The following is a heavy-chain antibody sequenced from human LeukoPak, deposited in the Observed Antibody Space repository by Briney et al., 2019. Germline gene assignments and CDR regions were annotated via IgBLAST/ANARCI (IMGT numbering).Heavy chain of an antibody. J-gene: IGHJ4*02. CDR1: GGSISSYY. V-gene: IGHV4-59*01. Sequence: SETLSLTCTVSGGSISSYYWSWIRQPPGKGLEWMGYIYYIVRTNYNPPLKSRVTLSLDTSKNQSSLKLSSVTAADTAVYYCARGSGYSSGWFFGDWGQGTLVTVSS. CDR2: IYYIVRT. D-gene: IGHD6-19*01. CDR3: ARGSGYSSGWFFGD.